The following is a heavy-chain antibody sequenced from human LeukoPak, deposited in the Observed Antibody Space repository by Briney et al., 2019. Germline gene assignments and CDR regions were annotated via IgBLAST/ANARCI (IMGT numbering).Heavy chain of an antibody. CDR1: GFTFSTYW. CDR3: VRDFSLTRLERPFDY. V-gene: IGHV3-7*01. CDR2: RNQDGSGK. Sequence: GGSLRLSCAASGFTFSTYWMTWVRQAPRKGLEWVANRNQDGSGKYYVDSVRGRFTISRDNAKNSLYLQMNSLRVEDTAMYYCVRDFSLTRLERPFDYWGQGTLVTVSS. J-gene: IGHJ4*02. D-gene: IGHD1-1*01.